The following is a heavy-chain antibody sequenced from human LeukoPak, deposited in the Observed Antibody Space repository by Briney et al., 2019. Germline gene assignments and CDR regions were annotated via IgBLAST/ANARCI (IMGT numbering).Heavy chain of an antibody. CDR1: GGTFSSYA. Sequence: SVKVSCKACGGTFSSYAISWVRQAPGQGLEWMGGIIPIFGTANYAQQFQGRVTITTDESTSTAYMELSSLRSEDTAVYYCARDRTGILDYWGQGSLVTVSS. CDR3: ARDRTGILDY. J-gene: IGHJ4*02. V-gene: IGHV1-69*05. D-gene: IGHD3/OR15-3a*01. CDR2: IIPIFGTA.